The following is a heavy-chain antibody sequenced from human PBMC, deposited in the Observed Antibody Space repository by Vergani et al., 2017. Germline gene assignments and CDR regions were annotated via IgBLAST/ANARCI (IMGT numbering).Heavy chain of an antibody. Sequence: QLQLQESGPGLVKPSETLSLTCTVSGGSISSSSYYWSWIRQPPGKGLEWIGEINHSGSTNYNPSLKSRVTISVDTSKNQFSLKLSSVTAADTAVYYCARDPEYQLEGDGMDVWGQGTTVTVSS. D-gene: IGHD2-2*01. CDR2: INHSGST. J-gene: IGHJ6*02. CDR3: ARDPEYQLEGDGMDV. V-gene: IGHV4-39*07. CDR1: GGSISSSSYY.